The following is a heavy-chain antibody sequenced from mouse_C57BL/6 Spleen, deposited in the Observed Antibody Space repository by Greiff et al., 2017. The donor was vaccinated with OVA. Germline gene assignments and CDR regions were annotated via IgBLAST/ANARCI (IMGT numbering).Heavy chain of an antibody. CDR1: GYAFSSYW. D-gene: IGHD2-4*01. J-gene: IGHJ4*01. CDR3: ARSQDYDVYDAMDY. Sequence: VKVVESGAELVKPGASVKISCKASGYAFSSYWMNWVKQRPGQGLEWIGQIYPGDGDTNYNGKFKGKATLTADKSSSTAYMQLSSLTSEDSAVYLCARSQDYDVYDAMDYWGQGTSVTVSS. CDR2: IYPGDGDT. V-gene: IGHV1-80*01.